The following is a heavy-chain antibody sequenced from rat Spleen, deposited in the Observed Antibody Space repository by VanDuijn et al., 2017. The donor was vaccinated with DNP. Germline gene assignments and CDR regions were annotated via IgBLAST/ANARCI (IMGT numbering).Heavy chain of an antibody. J-gene: IGHJ2*01. V-gene: IGHV2S12*01. D-gene: IGHD3-2*01. CDR2: ISSGGST. CDR1: GFSLTSYG. Sequence: QVQLKESGPGLVQPSQTLSLTCTVSGFSLTSYGVNWVRQPPGKGLEWIAAISSGGSTNYNSTLRSRLRISRDASKSQVFLKMNSLQTEDTAIYFCARDLWYWGQGVLVTVSS. CDR3: ARDLWY.